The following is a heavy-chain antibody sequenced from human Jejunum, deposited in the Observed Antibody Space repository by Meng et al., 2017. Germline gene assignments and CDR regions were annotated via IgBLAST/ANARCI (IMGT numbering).Heavy chain of an antibody. V-gene: IGHV3-48*03. J-gene: IGHJ4*02. D-gene: IGHD3-22*01. Sequence: GESLKISCAASGFTFSSYEMNWVRQAPGKGLEWISYISSSGRTIYYADSVKGRFTISRDNAKNSLYLQMNSLRGEDTAVYYCARDDTYYYDSAGYYDYWGQGTLVTVSS. CDR1: GFTFSSYE. CDR3: ARDDTYYYDSAGYYDY. CDR2: ISSSGRTI.